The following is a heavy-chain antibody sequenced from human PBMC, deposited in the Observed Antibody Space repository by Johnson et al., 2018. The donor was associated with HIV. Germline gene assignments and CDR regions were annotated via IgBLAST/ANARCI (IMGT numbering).Heavy chain of an antibody. J-gene: IGHJ3*02. CDR1: GFTFRSNC. CDR3: AKDGGRWSYSFDI. V-gene: IGHV3-30*02. Sequence: EQLVESGGGVVQPGGSLRLSCAASGFTFRSNCMLWVRQAPGKGLEWVTFIQYDGSDKSYADSVKGRFTVSRDNSKNTLYLQMNSLRGEDTAMYYCAKDGGRWSYSFDIWGQGTMVTVSS. D-gene: IGHD3-16*01. CDR2: IQYDGSDK.